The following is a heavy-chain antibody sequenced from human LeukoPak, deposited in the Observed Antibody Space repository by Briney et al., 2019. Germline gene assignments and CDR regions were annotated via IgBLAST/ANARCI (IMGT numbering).Heavy chain of an antibody. Sequence: SVKVSCEASGGTFSSYAISWVRQAPGQGLEWMGRVIPILGIANYAQKFQGRVTITADKSTSTAYMELSSLRSEDTAVYYCARDYYGSGSFYGMDVWGQGTTVTVSS. CDR2: VIPILGIA. CDR3: ARDYYGSGSFYGMDV. V-gene: IGHV1-69*04. CDR1: GGTFSSYA. D-gene: IGHD3-10*01. J-gene: IGHJ6*02.